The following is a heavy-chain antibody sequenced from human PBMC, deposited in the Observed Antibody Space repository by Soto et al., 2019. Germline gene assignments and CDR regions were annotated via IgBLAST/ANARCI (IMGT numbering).Heavy chain of an antibody. Sequence: PSETLSLTCTVSGGSISSGDYYWSWIRQPPGKGLEWIGYIYYSGSTYYNPSLKSRVTISVDTSKNQFSLKLSSVTAADTAVYYCARGTYYYGSGSSPPSPWGQGTLVTVSS. CDR3: ARGTYYYGSGSSPPSP. D-gene: IGHD3-10*01. CDR1: GGSISSGDYY. J-gene: IGHJ5*02. CDR2: IYYSGST. V-gene: IGHV4-30-4*01.